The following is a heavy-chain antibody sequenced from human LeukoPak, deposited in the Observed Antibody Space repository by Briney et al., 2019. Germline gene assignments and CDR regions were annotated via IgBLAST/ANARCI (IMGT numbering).Heavy chain of an antibody. J-gene: IGHJ4*02. Sequence: ASVKVSCKASGGTFSSYAISWVRQAPGQGLEWMGRIIPILGIANYAQKFQGRVTITADKSTSTAYMELSSLRSEDTAVYYCASDGDYVGYFDYWGQGTLVTVSS. CDR2: IIPILGIA. D-gene: IGHD4-17*01. V-gene: IGHV1-69*04. CDR3: ASDGDYVGYFDY. CDR1: GGTFSSYA.